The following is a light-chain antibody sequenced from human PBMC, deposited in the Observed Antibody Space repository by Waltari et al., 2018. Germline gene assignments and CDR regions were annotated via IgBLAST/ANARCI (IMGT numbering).Light chain of an antibody. CDR2: DVY. V-gene: IGLV2-11*01. Sequence: QSALTQPRSVSGSPGQSVTISCTGTNSDVGGYKYVSWYQHHPHKPPRLILYDVYTRPSGVPNRFSGSKSANTASLTISGLQSEDEADYYCCSYAGSFTWVFGTGTKVTVL. CDR3: CSYAGSFTWV. CDR1: NSDVGGYKY. J-gene: IGLJ1*01.